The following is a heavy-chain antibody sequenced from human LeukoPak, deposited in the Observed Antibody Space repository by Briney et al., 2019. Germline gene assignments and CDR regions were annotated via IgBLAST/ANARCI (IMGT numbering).Heavy chain of an antibody. Sequence: ASVKVSCKASGYTFIIYAMHWVRQVPGQRLEWMGWINVGNGNIKYSQKFQDRITLTRDTSANTAYMELSSLTSEDTAVYYCARDTFCTNGICYLYHSSDYWGQGTLVTVPS. CDR3: ARDTFCTNGICYLYHSSDY. CDR2: INVGNGNI. CDR1: GYTFIIYA. D-gene: IGHD2-8*01. V-gene: IGHV1-3*01. J-gene: IGHJ4*02.